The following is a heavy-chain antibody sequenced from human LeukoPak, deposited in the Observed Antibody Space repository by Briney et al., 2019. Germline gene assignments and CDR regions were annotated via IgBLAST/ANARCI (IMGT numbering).Heavy chain of an antibody. CDR2: IYYSGST. V-gene: IGHV4-59*01. CDR3: ARGASRYYYYYYMDV. J-gene: IGHJ6*03. CDR1: GGSISSYY. Sequence: PSETLSLTCTVSGGSISSYYWSWIQQPPGKGLEWIGYIYYSGSTNYNPSLKSRVTISVDTSKNQFSLKLSSVTAADTAVYYCARGASRYYYYYYMDVWGKGTTVTVSS.